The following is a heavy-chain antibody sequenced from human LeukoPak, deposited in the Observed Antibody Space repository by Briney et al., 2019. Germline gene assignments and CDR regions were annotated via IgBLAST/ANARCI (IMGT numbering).Heavy chain of an antibody. CDR2: INSDGSST. CDR3: AREGYFDWLSPPTDAFDI. Sequence: GGSLRLSCAASGFTFSSYWMHWVRQAPGKGLVWVSRINSDGSSTIYADSVKGRFTISRDNAKNTLYLQMNSLRAEDTAVYYCAREGYFDWLSPPTDAFDIWGQGTMVTVSS. J-gene: IGHJ3*02. V-gene: IGHV3-74*01. D-gene: IGHD3-9*01. CDR1: GFTFSSYW.